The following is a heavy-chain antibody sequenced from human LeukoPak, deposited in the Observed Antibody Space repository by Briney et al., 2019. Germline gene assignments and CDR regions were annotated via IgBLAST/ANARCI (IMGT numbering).Heavy chain of an antibody. V-gene: IGHV3-11*01. CDR3: ARDPHYYDSSGSGDAFDI. Sequence: GGSLRLSCAASGFTFSDYYMSWIRQAPGKGLEWVSYISSSGSTIYYADSVRGRFTISRDNSKNTLYLQMNSLRAEDTAVYYCARDPHYYDSSGSGDAFDIWGQGTMVTLSS. D-gene: IGHD3-22*01. CDR2: ISSSGSTI. CDR1: GFTFSDYY. J-gene: IGHJ3*02.